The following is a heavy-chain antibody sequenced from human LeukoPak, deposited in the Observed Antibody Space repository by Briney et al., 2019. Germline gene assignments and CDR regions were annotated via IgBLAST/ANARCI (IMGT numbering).Heavy chain of an antibody. CDR1: GYTFTSYG. J-gene: IGHJ4*02. V-gene: IGHV1-18*01. CDR3: ATHYDILTGYSY. CDR2: ISAYNGNT. D-gene: IGHD3-9*01. Sequence: ASVKVSCKASGYTFTSYGISWVRQAPGQGLELMGWISAYNGNTNYAQKLQGRVTMTTDTSTSTAYMELRSLRSDDTAVYYCATHYDILTGYSYWGQGTLVTVSS.